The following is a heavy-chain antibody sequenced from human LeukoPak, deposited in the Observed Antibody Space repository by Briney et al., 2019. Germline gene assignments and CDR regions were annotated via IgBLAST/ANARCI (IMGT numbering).Heavy chain of an antibody. V-gene: IGHV3-64*01. CDR2: ISSDGGST. CDR1: GFTFSDYA. CDR3: ARVGDYTAFDI. D-gene: IGHD4-17*01. J-gene: IGHJ3*02. Sequence: PGGSLRLSCAASGFTFSDYAMHWVRQAPGKGLEYVSAISSDGGSTYYANSVEGRFTISRDNSKNTLYLQMGCLIAEDMAVFYCARVGDYTAFDIWGQGTLVTVSS.